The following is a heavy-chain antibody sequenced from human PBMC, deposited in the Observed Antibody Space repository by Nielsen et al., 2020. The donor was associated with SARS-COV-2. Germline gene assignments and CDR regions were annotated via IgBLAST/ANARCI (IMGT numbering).Heavy chain of an antibody. CDR1: VGTFSSYA. J-gene: IGHJ6*03. Sequence: ASVKVPCKASVGTFSSYAISWVRQAPRQGLEWMGRISGNKGNGKYAQKLQDRVTMTTDTSTSTVYMELKRLRSDDTAVYYCAREGSGVVPGPLGLGMWYLYYYMDVWGKGTTVTVSS. CDR2: ISGNKGNG. V-gene: IGHV1-18*01. CDR3: AREGSGVVPGPLGLGMWYLYYYMDV. D-gene: IGHD2-2*01.